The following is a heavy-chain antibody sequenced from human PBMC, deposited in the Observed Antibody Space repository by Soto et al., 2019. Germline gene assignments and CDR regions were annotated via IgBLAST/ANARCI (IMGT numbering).Heavy chain of an antibody. Sequence: PGGSLRLSCAASGFTFSSYAMHWVRQAPGKGLEWVAVISYDGSNKYYADSVKGRFTISRDNSKNTLYLQMNSLRAEDTAVYYCASLSYDFWSGYYIPFDYWGQGTLVTVSS. CDR2: ISYDGSNK. CDR1: GFTFSSYA. J-gene: IGHJ4*02. D-gene: IGHD3-3*01. CDR3: ASLSYDFWSGYYIPFDY. V-gene: IGHV3-30-3*01.